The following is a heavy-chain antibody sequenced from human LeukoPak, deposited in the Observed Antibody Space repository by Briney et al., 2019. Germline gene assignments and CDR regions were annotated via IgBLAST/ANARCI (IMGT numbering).Heavy chain of an antibody. CDR2: NNTSTGGT. CDR3: ARDCVFPTPCLYDDAFDI. CDR1: WVNFSSDY. J-gene: IGHJ3*02. Sequence: GAFAEVLCKASWVNFSSDYSKGGGHHPGEGVQVMGWNNTSTGGTNYAKQFQGRVTMTKDTSVTTAYMELSGLRSDDTAVYYCARDCVFPTPCLYDDAFDIWGQGTMVTVSS. V-gene: IGHV1-2*02. D-gene: IGHD2-8*01.